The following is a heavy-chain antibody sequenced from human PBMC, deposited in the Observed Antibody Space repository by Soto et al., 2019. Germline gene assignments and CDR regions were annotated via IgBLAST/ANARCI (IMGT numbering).Heavy chain of an antibody. CDR3: ARSTGASITIFGVVTDIYFDY. V-gene: IGHV5-10-1*01. CDR1: GYSFTSYW. Sequence: PGESLKISCKGSGYSFTSYWISWVRQVPGKGLEWMGRIDPSDSYTNYSPSFQGHVTISADKSISTAYLQWSSLKASDTAMYYCARSTGASITIFGVVTDIYFDYWGQGTLVTVSS. CDR2: IDPSDSYT. D-gene: IGHD3-3*01. J-gene: IGHJ4*02.